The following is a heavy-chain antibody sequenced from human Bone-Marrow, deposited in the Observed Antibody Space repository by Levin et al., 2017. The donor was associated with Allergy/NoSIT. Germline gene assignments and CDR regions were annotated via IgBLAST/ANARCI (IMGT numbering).Heavy chain of an antibody. V-gene: IGHV4-39*01. Sequence: MASETLSLTCTVSGGSVDTTSYHWGWVRQSPGKGLEWIGSIHLSGDPYYTPSLRGRVTVSLDTSKNQFSLILDSVTATDTAIYYCARHSNLEGWFDPWGQGILVAVSS. J-gene: IGHJ5*02. CDR2: IHLSGDP. CDR1: GGSVDTTSYH. D-gene: IGHD3-3*01. CDR3: ARHSNLEGWFDP.